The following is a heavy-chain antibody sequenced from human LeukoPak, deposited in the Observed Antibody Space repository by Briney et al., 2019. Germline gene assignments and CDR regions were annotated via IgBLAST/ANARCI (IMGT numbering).Heavy chain of an antibody. Sequence: ASVKVSCKASGYTFTGYYMHWVRQAPGQGLEWMGWINPNSGGTNYAQKFQGRVTMTRDTSISTAYMELSRLRSDDTAVYYCARVFLYNWNYDFDYRGQGTLVTVSS. J-gene: IGHJ4*02. D-gene: IGHD1-7*01. CDR2: INPNSGGT. CDR1: GYTFTGYY. V-gene: IGHV1-2*02. CDR3: ARVFLYNWNYDFDY.